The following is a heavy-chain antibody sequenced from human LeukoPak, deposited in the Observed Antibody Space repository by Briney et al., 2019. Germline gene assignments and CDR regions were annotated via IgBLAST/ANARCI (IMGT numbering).Heavy chain of an antibody. Sequence: SETLSLTCTVSGGSISSYYWSWIRQPAGKGLEWIGRIYTSGSTNYNPSLKSRVTLSVDTSKNQFSLKLSSVTAADTAVYYCARGRRGCSSTSCERLFDYWGQGTLVTVSS. CDR1: GGSISSYY. J-gene: IGHJ4*02. D-gene: IGHD2-2*01. CDR3: ARGRRGCSSTSCERLFDY. CDR2: IYTSGST. V-gene: IGHV4-4*07.